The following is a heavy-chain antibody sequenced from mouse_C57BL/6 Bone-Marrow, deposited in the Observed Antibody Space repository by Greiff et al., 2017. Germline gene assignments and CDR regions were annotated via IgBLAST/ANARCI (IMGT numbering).Heavy chain of an antibody. J-gene: IGHJ4*01. Sequence: QVQLQQPGAELVMPGASVKLSCKASGYTFTSYWMHWVKQRPGQGLEWIGEIDPSDSYTNYNQKFKGKSTLTVDKSSSTAYMQLCSLTSKDSAVDYCARDYDYDRYYAMDYWGQGTSVTVSS. D-gene: IGHD2-4*01. V-gene: IGHV1-69*01. CDR3: ARDYDYDRYYAMDY. CDR2: IDPSDSYT. CDR1: GYTFTSYW.